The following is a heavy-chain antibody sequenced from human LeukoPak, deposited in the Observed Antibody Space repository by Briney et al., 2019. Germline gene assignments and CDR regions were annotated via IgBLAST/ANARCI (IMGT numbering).Heavy chain of an antibody. CDR3: ARVTYSVFDY. J-gene: IGHJ4*02. CDR1: GYSISSGYY. D-gene: IGHD2-21*01. CDR2: IYHSGST. V-gene: IGHV4-38-2*02. Sequence: SETLSLTCTVSGYSISSGYYWGWIRQPPGKGLEWIGSIYHSGSTYYNPSLKSRVTISVDTSKNQFSLKLSSVTAADTAVYYCARVTYSVFDYWGQGTLATVSS.